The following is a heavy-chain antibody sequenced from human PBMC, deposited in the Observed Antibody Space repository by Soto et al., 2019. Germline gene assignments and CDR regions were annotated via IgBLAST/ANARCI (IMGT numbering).Heavy chain of an antibody. CDR2: IYSDVSRT. V-gene: IGHV3-74*01. D-gene: IGHD3-10*01. CDR1: GFTFNTYW. J-gene: IGHJ6*03. Sequence: EVQLVESGGGLVQPGGSLRLSCATSGFTFNTYWMHWVRQAPGKGLVWVSRIYSDVSRTSYADSVKGRFTISRDNAKNTLYLQMDSLSPEDTAVYYCARGAGGYYYMDVWGKGTTVTVS. CDR3: ARGAGGYYYMDV.